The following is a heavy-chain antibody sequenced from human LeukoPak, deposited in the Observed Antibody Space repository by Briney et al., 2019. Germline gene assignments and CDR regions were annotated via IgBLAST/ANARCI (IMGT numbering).Heavy chain of an antibody. CDR1: EYTFTGYY. CDR3: ARGVYYGSGVFDP. D-gene: IGHD3-10*01. CDR2: IDPNTGDS. J-gene: IGHJ5*02. Sequence: ASVKVSCKASEYTFTGYYIHWVRQAPGQGLEWMGWIDPNTGDSNYVQKFQGRVTMTRDTSISTAYMELSSLRSEDTAVYYCARGVYYGSGVFDPWGQGTLVTVSS. V-gene: IGHV1-2*02.